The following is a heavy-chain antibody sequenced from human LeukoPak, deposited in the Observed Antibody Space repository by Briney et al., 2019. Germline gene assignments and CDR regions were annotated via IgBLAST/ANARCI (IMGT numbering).Heavy chain of an antibody. Sequence: SETLSLTCAVYGGSFSGYYWSWIRQPPGKGLEWIGEINHSGSTNYNPSLKSRVTISVDTSKNQFSLKLSSVTVADTAVYYCARGQSLGELALCDFDYWGQGTLVTVSS. D-gene: IGHD3-10*01. J-gene: IGHJ4*02. CDR2: INHSGST. CDR3: ARGQSLGELALCDFDY. V-gene: IGHV4-34*01. CDR1: GGSFSGYY.